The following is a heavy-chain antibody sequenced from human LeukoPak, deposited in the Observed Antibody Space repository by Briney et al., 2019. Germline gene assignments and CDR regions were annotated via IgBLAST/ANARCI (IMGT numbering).Heavy chain of an antibody. CDR2: ISAYNGNT. CDR1: GYTFTSYG. J-gene: IGHJ4*02. Sequence: ASVKVSCKASGYTFTSYGTSWVRQAPGQGLEWMGWISAYNGNTNYAQKLQGRVTMTTDTSTSTAYMELRSLRSDDTAVYYCARKYCSGGSCYYLDYWGQGTLVTVSS. CDR3: ARKYCSGGSCYYLDY. V-gene: IGHV1-18*01. D-gene: IGHD2-15*01.